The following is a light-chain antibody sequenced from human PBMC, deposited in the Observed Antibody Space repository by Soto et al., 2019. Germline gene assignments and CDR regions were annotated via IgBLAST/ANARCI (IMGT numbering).Light chain of an antibody. V-gene: IGLV2-23*02. CDR2: EAS. Sequence: QSALTQPASVSGSPGQSITISCTGTSSDIGSYNLVSWYQHHPGEAPKVLIYEASKRPSGVSNRFSGSKSGKTASLTISRLQPEDEAAYYCCSYAGTSTFVVFGGGTKLTVL. J-gene: IGLJ2*01. CDR1: SSDIGSYNL. CDR3: CSYAGTSTFVV.